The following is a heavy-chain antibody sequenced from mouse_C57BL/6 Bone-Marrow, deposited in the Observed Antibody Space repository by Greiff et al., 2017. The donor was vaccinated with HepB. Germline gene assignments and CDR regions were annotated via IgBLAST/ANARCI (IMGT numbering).Heavy chain of an antibody. CDR1: GYSITSGYY. V-gene: IGHV3-6*01. J-gene: IGHJ3*01. CDR3: ASGRVYYGSREFAY. Sequence: EVKLVESGPGLVKPSQSLSLTCSVTGYSITSGYYWNWIRQFPGNKLEWMGYISYDGSNNYNPSLKNRISITRDTSKNQFFLKLNSVTTEDTATYYCASGRVYYGSREFAYWGQGTLVTVSA. D-gene: IGHD1-1*01. CDR2: ISYDGSN.